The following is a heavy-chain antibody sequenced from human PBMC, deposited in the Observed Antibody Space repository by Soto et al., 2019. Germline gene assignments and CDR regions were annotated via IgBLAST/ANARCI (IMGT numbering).Heavy chain of an antibody. V-gene: IGHV3-23*01. CDR2: ISGGGDDT. CDR3: VKDRMNHNSVWDPFDI. J-gene: IGHJ3*02. CDR1: GFTFSNFA. D-gene: IGHD1-26*01. Sequence: GQLLESGGGLVQPGGSVRLSCAASGFTFSNFAMSWVRQAPEKGLEWVSSISGGGDDTYYADSVKGRFIISRDNSKSTLSLRLNGLRAEDTAVYYCVKDRMNHNSVWDPFDIWGQGTMVTVSS.